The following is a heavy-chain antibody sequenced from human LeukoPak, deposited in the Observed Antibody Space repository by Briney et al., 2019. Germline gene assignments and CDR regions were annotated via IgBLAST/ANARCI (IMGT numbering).Heavy chain of an antibody. V-gene: IGHV3-21*01. CDR1: GFTFSSYA. Sequence: GGSLRLSCAASGFTFSSYAMSWVRQAPGKGLEWVSSISSSSTYIYYADSVKGRFIISRDNAKNALYLQMNSLKADDTAVYYCARDFSSVPRVFDSWGQGTLVTVSS. J-gene: IGHJ4*02. D-gene: IGHD6-13*01. CDR2: ISSSSTYI. CDR3: ARDFSSVPRVFDS.